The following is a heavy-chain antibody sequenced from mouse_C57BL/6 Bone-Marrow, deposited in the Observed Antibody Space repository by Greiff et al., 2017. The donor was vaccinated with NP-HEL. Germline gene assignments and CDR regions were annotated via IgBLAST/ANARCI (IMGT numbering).Heavy chain of an antibody. CDR2: IRSKSSNYAT. J-gene: IGHJ1*03. CDR1: GFTFNTYA. CDR3: VREVFRHLLLRPWYFDV. Sequence: EVKLVESGGGLVQPKGSLKLSCAASGFTFNTYAMHWVRQAPGKGLEWVARIRSKSSNYATYYADSVKDRFTISRDDSQSMLYLQMNNLKTEDTAMYYCVREVFRHLLLRPWYFDVWGTGTTVTVSS. D-gene: IGHD1-1*01. V-gene: IGHV10-3*01.